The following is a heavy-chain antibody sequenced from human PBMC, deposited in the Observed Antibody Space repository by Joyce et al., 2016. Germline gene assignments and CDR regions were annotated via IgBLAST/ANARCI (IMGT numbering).Heavy chain of an antibody. CDR2: ISGYNNTV. V-gene: IGHV1-18*01. J-gene: IGHJ3*02. Sequence: QVQLEQSGAEVKKPGASMKVSCKASGYTFTHFGISWVRQAPGQGLEWMGWISGYNNTVNYAQKFQDRVTMATDTSTNMAYMELRSLRSDDTAVYYCARDSLLNDAFDIWGRGTVVTVSS. D-gene: IGHD3-16*02. CDR1: GYTFTHFG. CDR3: ARDSLLNDAFDI.